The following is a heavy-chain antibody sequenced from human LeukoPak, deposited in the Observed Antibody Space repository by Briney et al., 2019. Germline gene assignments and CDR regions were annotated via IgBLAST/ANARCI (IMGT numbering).Heavy chain of an antibody. D-gene: IGHD3-22*01. Sequence: SETLSLTCTVSGGSISSSSYYWGWIRQPPGKGLEWIGSIYYSGSTYYNPSLKSRVTISVDTSKNQFSLKLSSVTAADTAVYYCASDISSTMRWGQGTLVTVSS. V-gene: IGHV4-39*07. J-gene: IGHJ4*02. CDR3: ASDISSTMR. CDR2: IYYSGST. CDR1: GGSISSSSYY.